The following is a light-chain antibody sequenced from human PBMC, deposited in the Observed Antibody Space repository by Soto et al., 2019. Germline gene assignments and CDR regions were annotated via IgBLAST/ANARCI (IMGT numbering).Light chain of an antibody. V-gene: IGLV2-8*01. CDR2: EVS. CDR1: SSDVGGYNY. CDR3: SSYAGNSVV. J-gene: IGLJ2*01. Sequence: QSALTQPPSASGSPGQSVTISCTGTSSDVGGYNYVSWYQQHPGKAPKLMISEVSKRPSGVPDRFSGSKSGNTASLTVSGLQAEDEADYYCSSYAGNSVVFGGGTKLTDL.